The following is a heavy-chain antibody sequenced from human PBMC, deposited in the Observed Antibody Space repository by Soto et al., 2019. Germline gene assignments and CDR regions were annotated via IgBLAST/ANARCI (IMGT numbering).Heavy chain of an antibody. J-gene: IGHJ5*02. V-gene: IGHV5-10-1*01. Sequence: GESLKISCKGSGYNFTSYWISWVRQMPGKGLEWMGRIDPSDSYTNYRPSFQGHVTISADKSISTAYLQWSSLKASDTAMYYCARHNPHDFWTGYDDNWFDPWGQGTLVTVS. CDR2: IDPSDSYT. CDR3: ARHNPHDFWTGYDDNWFDP. D-gene: IGHD3-3*01. CDR1: GYNFTSYW.